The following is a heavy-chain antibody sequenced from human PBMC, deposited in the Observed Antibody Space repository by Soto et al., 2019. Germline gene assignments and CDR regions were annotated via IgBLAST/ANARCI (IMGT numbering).Heavy chain of an antibody. Sequence: LSLTCTVAGGSITTYYWSWIRQAAGKGLELIGLISTRGSTNYNPSLKSRVTMSLDTSNNHFSLRLSSVTAADTAIYYCATSLGGFGDFWRQGTLVTVSS. CDR2: ISTRGST. D-gene: IGHD3-16*01. CDR3: ATSLGGFGDF. J-gene: IGHJ4*02. V-gene: IGHV4-4*07. CDR1: GGSITTYY.